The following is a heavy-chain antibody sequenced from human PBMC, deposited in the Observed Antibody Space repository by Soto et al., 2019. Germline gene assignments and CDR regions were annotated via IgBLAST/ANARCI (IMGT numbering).Heavy chain of an antibody. J-gene: IGHJ4*02. CDR1: GFTFSTYA. CDR3: VKLPGRYLVGTSWSFDY. D-gene: IGHD1-26*01. V-gene: IGHV3-23*01. CDR2: ISRSGDSA. Sequence: GGSLRLSCAASGFTFSTYAMSWVRQAPGKGLEWVSAISRSGDSAFYADSVKGRFTISRDNSKNTLYLQMNSLRAEDTAVYYCVKLPGRYLVGTSWSFDYWGQGTLVTVSS.